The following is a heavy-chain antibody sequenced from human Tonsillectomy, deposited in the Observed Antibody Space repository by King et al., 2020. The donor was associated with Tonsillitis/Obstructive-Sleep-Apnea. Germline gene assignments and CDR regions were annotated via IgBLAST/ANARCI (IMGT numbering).Heavy chain of an antibody. CDR2: IWYDGSNK. CDR3: ARGDCSRTSCYHADY. CDR1: GFTFSSYG. J-gene: IGHJ4*02. V-gene: IGHV3-33*01. Sequence: VQLVESGGGVVQPGRSLRLSCAASGFTFSSYGMHWVRQAPGKGLEWVAVIWYDGSNKYYADSVKGRFTISRDNSRNTLYLQMNSLRAEDTAVYYCARGDCSRTSCYHADYWGQGTLVTVSS. D-gene: IGHD2-2*01.